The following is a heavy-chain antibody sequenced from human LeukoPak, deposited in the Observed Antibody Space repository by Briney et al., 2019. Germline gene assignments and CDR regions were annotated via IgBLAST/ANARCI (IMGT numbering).Heavy chain of an antibody. Sequence: GGSLRLSCAASGFTFSSYGMHWVRQAPGKGLEWVAFIRYDGSNKYYADSVKGRFTISRDNSKNTLYLQMNSLRAEDTAVYYCAKLRDYGDYKRGAFDIWGQGTMVTVSS. CDR1: GFTFSSYG. CDR2: IRYDGSNK. CDR3: AKLRDYGDYKRGAFDI. V-gene: IGHV3-30*02. J-gene: IGHJ3*02. D-gene: IGHD4-17*01.